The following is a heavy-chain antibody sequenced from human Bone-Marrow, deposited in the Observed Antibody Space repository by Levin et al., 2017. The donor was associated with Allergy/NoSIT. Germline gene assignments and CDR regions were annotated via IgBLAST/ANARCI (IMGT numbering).Heavy chain of an antibody. CDR2: ISSGSSSI. Sequence: GGSLRLSCAASGFTFHTYSMNWVRQAPGKGLEWLSYISSGSSSIFYADSVKGRFTISRDNAKNSLFLQMDSLRDEDTAMYYCVRDREKITTNKSDWGQGTLVTVAS. J-gene: IGHJ4*02. D-gene: IGHD1-1*01. CDR3: VRDREKITTNKSD. CDR1: GFTFHTYS. V-gene: IGHV3-48*02.